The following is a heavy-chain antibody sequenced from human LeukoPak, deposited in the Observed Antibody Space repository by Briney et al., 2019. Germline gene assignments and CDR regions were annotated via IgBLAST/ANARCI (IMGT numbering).Heavy chain of an antibody. D-gene: IGHD5-18*01. CDR3: AREKSRYKYGYNH. CDR1: GYNFISYD. Sequence: ASVNVSCKASGYNFISYDINWVRPAPGQGLEWMGWISAYNGNTNYALKIKGRVTMTTDTSTNTVYMELRSLRPDDTAVYYCAREKSRYKYGYNHWGQGTLVTVSA. CDR2: ISAYNGNT. J-gene: IGHJ5*02. V-gene: IGHV1-18*01.